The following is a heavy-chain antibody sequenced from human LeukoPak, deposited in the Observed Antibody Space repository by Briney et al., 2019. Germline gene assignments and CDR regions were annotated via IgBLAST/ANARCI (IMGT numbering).Heavy chain of an antibody. D-gene: IGHD3-3*01. CDR3: AREVFWSGYYTD. Sequence: SETLFLTCTVSGGSISSYYWSWIRQPPGKGLEWIGYIYYSGSTNYNPSLKSRVTISVDTSKNQFSLKLSSVTAADTAVYYCAREVFWSGYYTDWGQGTLVTVSS. CDR2: IYYSGST. J-gene: IGHJ4*02. CDR1: GGSISSYY. V-gene: IGHV4-59*01.